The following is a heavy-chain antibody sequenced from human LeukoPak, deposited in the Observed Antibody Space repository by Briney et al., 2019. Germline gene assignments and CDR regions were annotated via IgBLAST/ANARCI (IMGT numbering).Heavy chain of an antibody. CDR1: GGSFSGYY. Sequence: SETLSLTCAVYGGSFSGYYWSWIRQPPGKGLEWIGEINHSGSTNYNPSLKSRVTISVDTSKNQFSLKVSSVTAADTAVYYCARAHSSGWSHSFDYWGQGTLVTVSS. CDR3: ARAHSSGWSHSFDY. J-gene: IGHJ4*02. CDR2: INHSGST. V-gene: IGHV4-34*01. D-gene: IGHD6-19*01.